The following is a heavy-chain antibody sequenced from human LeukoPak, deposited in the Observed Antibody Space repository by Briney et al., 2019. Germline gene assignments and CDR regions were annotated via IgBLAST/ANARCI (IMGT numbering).Heavy chain of an antibody. V-gene: IGHV3-9*01. J-gene: IGHJ4*02. CDR2: ISWNSGSI. D-gene: IGHD3-10*01. Sequence: GGSLRLSCAASGFTFDDYAMHWVRQGPGKGLEWVSIISWNSGSIGYADSVKGRFTISRDSSKNSLYLQMNSLRVEDTAWYYCAKDYGSGSGFDYWGQGTLVTVSS. CDR3: AKDYGSGSGFDY. CDR1: GFTFDDYA.